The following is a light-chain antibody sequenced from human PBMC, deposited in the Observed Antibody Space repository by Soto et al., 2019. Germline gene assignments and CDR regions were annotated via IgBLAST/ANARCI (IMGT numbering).Light chain of an antibody. CDR2: YNN. CDR1: SSNLGAAFA. V-gene: IGLV1-40*01. J-gene: IGLJ2*01. CDR3: QAYDSSLSGHVV. Sequence: QSVLTQPPSLSGTPGQRITISCTGTSSNLGAAFAVQWYQQLPGAAPKLLIYYNNNRPSGGPDRFSGFKSGTSAFLAITGLQADDDADDYCQAYDSSLSGHVVFGGVTKLTVL.